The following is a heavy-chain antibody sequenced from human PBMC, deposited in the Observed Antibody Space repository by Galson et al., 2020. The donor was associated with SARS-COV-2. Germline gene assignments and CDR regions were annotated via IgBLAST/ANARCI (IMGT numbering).Heavy chain of an antibody. Sequence: GGSLRLSCAASGLTFSSYTMNWVRQAPGKGLEWVSYISSSSRTIYYADSVKGRFTISRDNAKNSLYLQMNSLRVEDTAVYFCAREADSSSRGDYWGQGTLVTVSS. V-gene: IGHV3-48*04. CDR1: GLTFSSYT. CDR3: AREADSSSRGDY. D-gene: IGHD6-6*01. CDR2: ISSSSRTI. J-gene: IGHJ4*02.